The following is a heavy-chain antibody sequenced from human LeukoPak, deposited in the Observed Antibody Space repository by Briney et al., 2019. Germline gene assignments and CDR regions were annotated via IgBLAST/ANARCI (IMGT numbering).Heavy chain of an antibody. CDR2: INHSGST. V-gene: IGHV4-34*01. CDR3: ARGPLYYGTYYFDY. CDR1: GGSFSGYY. D-gene: IGHD3-22*01. Sequence: SETLSLTCAVYGGSFSGYYWSWIRQPPGKGLERIGEINHSGSTNYNPSLKSRVTISVDTSKNQFSLKLSSVTAADTAVYYCARGPLYYGTYYFDYWGQGTLVTVSS. J-gene: IGHJ4*02.